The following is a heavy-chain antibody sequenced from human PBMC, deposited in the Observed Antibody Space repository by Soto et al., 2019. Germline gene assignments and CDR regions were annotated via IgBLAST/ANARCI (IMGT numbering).Heavy chain of an antibody. CDR1: GDSVSSNSAA. V-gene: IGHV6-1*01. J-gene: IGHJ5*02. CDR3: ARVMFVRSLLWFGEPPLGNWFDP. CDR2: TYYRSKWYN. D-gene: IGHD3-10*01. Sequence: PSQTLSLTCAISGDSVSSNSAAWNWIRQSPSRGLEWLGRTYYRSKWYNDYAVSVKSRITINPDTSKNQFSLQLNSVTPEDTAVYYCARVMFVRSLLWFGEPPLGNWFDPWGQGTLVTVSS.